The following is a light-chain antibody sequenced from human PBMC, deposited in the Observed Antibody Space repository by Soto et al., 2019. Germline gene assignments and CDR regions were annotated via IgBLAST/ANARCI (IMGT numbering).Light chain of an antibody. Sequence: DVQMTQSPSSLTAFVGDRVTITCRASQGIAPYLAWFQQKPGKVPKLLIYATSTLQLGFPSRFSGSGYGSDFTLTINSLQPEDVGTYFCEKYNSSTLTFGGGTKVEI. CDR2: ATS. CDR3: EKYNSSTLT. J-gene: IGKJ4*01. CDR1: QGIAPY. V-gene: IGKV1-27*01.